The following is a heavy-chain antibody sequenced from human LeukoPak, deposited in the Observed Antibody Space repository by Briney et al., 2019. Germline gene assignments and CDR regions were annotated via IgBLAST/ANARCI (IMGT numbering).Heavy chain of an antibody. CDR3: AKDRLYFGNDFSDY. J-gene: IGHJ4*02. CDR1: GFTFSSYA. CDR2: ISNGGDHT. Sequence: GGSLRLSCAASGFTFSSYAMHWVRQAPGKGLEWVSVISNGGDHTYYADSVKGRFAISRDNSKNTLYLQMNSLRTEDTAIYYCAKDRLYFGNDFSDYWGQGTLATVSS. D-gene: IGHD3-9*01. V-gene: IGHV3-23*01.